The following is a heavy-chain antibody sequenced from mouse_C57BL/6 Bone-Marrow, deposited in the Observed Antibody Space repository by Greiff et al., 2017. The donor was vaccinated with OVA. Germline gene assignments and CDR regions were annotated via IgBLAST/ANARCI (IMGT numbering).Heavy chain of an antibody. V-gene: IGHV1-76*01. CDR3: ARSERLRDYFDY. D-gene: IGHD2-2*01. J-gene: IGHJ2*01. CDR1: GYTFTDYY. Sequence: QVHVKPSWAELVRPGASVKLSCKASGYTFTDYYISWVKQRPGQGLEWIARIYPGSGNIYYNEKFKGKATLTAEKSSSTAYMQLSSLTSDDSAVYFCARSERLRDYFDYWGQGTTLTVSS. CDR2: IYPGSGNI.